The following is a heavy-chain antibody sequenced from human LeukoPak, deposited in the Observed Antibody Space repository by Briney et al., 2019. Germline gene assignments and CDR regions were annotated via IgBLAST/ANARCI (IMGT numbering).Heavy chain of an antibody. CDR3: ARDAQRGFDYSNSLEY. Sequence: GGSLRLSCAASGFIFSHYGMHWVRQAPGKGLEWVAVIWSDGSNRFYADSVKGRFTISRDNSQKTLFLQMNSLRAEDTAIYYCARDAQRGFDYSNSLEYWGHGTLVTVSS. V-gene: IGHV3-33*01. CDR2: IWSDGSNR. D-gene: IGHD4-11*01. J-gene: IGHJ4*01. CDR1: GFIFSHYG.